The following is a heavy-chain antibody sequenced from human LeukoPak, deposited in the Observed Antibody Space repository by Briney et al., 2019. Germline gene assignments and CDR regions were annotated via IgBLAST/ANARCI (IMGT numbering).Heavy chain of an antibody. CDR1: GGSISSSNR. CDR3: AREDGSGWYSFDY. D-gene: IGHD6-19*01. V-gene: IGHV4-4*02. CDR2: IYYSGST. J-gene: IGHJ4*02. Sequence: SGTLSLTCAVSGGSISSSNRWSWVRQPPGKGLEWIGYIYYSGSTNYNPSLKSRVTISVDTSKNQFSLKLSFVTAADTAVYYCAREDGSGWYSFDYWGQGTLVTVSS.